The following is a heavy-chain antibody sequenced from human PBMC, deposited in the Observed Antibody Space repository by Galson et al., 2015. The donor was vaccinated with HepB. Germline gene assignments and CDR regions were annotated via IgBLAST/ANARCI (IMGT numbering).Heavy chain of an antibody. J-gene: IGHJ4*02. Sequence: SLRLSCAASGFTVSSNYMSWVRQAPGKGLEWVSVIYSGGSTYYAASVKARFTISRENTKNTLYLQMNSLRAEDMAVYYCAREISGSYFYWGQGTLVTVSS. CDR1: GFTVSSNY. CDR2: IYSGGST. V-gene: IGHV3-53*01. D-gene: IGHD3-10*01. CDR3: AREISGSYFY.